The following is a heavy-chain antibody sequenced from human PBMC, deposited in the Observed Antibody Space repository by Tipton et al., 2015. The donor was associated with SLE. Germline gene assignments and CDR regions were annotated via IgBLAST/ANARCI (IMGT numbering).Heavy chain of an antibody. CDR2: MNPNSGNT. V-gene: IGHV1-8*01. CDR3: ARKGTYDFLSGSPEGMDV. Sequence: QLVQSGAEVKKPGASVKVSCKASGYTFTSYDINWVRQATGQGLEWMGWMNPNSGNTGYAQKFQGRVTMTRNTSISTAYMELSSRRSEDTAVYYCARKGTYDFLSGSPEGMDVGGQGTTVTVSS. CDR1: GYTFTSYD. D-gene: IGHD3-3*01. J-gene: IGHJ6*02.